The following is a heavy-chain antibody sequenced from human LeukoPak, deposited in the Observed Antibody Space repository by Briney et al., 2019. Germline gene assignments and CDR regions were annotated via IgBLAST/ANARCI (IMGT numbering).Heavy chain of an antibody. CDR3: ASAYYYDSSCRDAFDI. CDR2: TRNKANSYTT. Sequence: PGGSLRLSCAASGFTFSDHYMDWVRQAPGKGLEWVGRTRNKANSYTTESAASVKGRFTISRDDSKNSLYLQMNSLKTEDTAVYYCASAYYYDSSCRDAFDIWGQGTMVTVSS. V-gene: IGHV3-72*01. J-gene: IGHJ3*02. D-gene: IGHD3-22*01. CDR1: GFTFSDHY.